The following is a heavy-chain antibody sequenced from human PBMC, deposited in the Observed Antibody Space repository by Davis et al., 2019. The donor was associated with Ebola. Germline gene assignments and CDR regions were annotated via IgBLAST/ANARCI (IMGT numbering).Heavy chain of an antibody. D-gene: IGHD3-22*01. V-gene: IGHV1-2*06. CDR2: INPNSGGT. Sequence: ASVKVSCKASGYTFTGYYIHWVRQAPGQGLEWMGRINPNSGGTNYAQKFQGRVTMTRDTSTSTAYMEINRLNSDDTAVYFCARGGITMTVVPRDYYYGLDVWGQGTTVTVSS. CDR3: ARGGITMTVVPRDYYYGLDV. CDR1: GYTFTGYY. J-gene: IGHJ6*02.